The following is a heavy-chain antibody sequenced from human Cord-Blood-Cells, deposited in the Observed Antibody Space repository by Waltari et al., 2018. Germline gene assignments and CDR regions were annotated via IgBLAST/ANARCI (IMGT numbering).Heavy chain of an antibody. Sequence: QVQLVQSGAEVKKPGASVKVSCKVSGYTLTELSMHWVRQAPGKGLEWMGGFDPEDGETIYAQKFQGRGTMTEDTSTDTAYMELSSLRSEDTAVYYCATEAPDSSGYYYWFDPWGQGTLVTVSS. D-gene: IGHD3-22*01. V-gene: IGHV1-24*01. J-gene: IGHJ5*02. CDR1: GYTLTELS. CDR2: FDPEDGET. CDR3: ATEAPDSSGYYYWFDP.